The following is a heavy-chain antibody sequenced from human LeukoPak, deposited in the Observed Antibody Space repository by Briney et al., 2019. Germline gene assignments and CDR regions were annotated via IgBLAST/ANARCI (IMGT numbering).Heavy chain of an antibody. J-gene: IGHJ4*02. V-gene: IGHV4-59*01. Sequence: SETLSLTCTVSGGSISPYYWSWIRQPPGKGLEWLGYIYYSGNTDYNPSLKSRVAISVDTSKNQFSLKLSSVTAADTAVYYCARSTGSTIFIDYWGQGTLVTVSS. CDR1: GGSISPYY. CDR2: IYYSGNT. D-gene: IGHD3-16*02. CDR3: ARSTGSTIFIDY.